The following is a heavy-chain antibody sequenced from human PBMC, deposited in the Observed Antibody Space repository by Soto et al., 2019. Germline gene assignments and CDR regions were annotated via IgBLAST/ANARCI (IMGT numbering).Heavy chain of an antibody. V-gene: IGHV1-3*01. Sequence: AASVKVSCKASGYTFSTHAMHWVRQAPGQSLEWMGWINGGTGQTKHSHRFQDRVTITRDTSASTAYMELSSLRSEDTAVYYCARGKGMEENYYYYGMDIWGHGTKLTAS. CDR1: GYTFSTHA. D-gene: IGHD1-1*01. J-gene: IGHJ6*02. CDR3: ARGKGMEENYYYYGMDI. CDR2: INGGTGQT.